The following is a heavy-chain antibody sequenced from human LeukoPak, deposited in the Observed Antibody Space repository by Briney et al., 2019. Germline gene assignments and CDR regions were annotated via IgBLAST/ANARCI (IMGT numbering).Heavy chain of an antibody. CDR1: GYSFTNYW. Sequence: GESLKISCKGSGYSFTNYWIGWVRQMPGKGLEWMGIIYPGDSDTRYSPSFQGQVTISADKSISTAYLHWSSLKASDTAMYYCARTGYTSRWAIDYWGQGTLVTVSS. V-gene: IGHV5-51*01. CDR2: IYPGDSDT. CDR3: ARTGYTSRWAIDY. J-gene: IGHJ4*02. D-gene: IGHD6-13*01.